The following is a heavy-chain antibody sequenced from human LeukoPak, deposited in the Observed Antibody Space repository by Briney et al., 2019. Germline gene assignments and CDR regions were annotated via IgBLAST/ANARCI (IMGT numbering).Heavy chain of an antibody. D-gene: IGHD4-11*01. CDR1: GFTFSSYS. J-gene: IGHJ4*02. CDR3: ARDLSLASTVTTGGEDFDY. Sequence: GGSLRLSCAVSGFTFSSYSMNWVRQAPGKGLEWVSSISGSRSYIYYADSVKGRFTISRDNAKNSLYLQMSSLRAEDTAVYYCARDLSLASTVTTGGEDFDYWGQGTLVTVSS. V-gene: IGHV3-21*01. CDR2: ISGSRSYI.